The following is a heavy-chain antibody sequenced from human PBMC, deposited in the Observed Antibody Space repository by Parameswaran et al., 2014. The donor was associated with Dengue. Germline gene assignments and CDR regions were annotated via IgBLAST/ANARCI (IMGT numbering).Heavy chain of an antibody. Sequence: RWIRQPPGKGLEWIGRIYTSGSTNYNPSLKSRVTISVDTSKSQFSLKLSSVTAADTAVYYCATKVGGADDYWGQGTLVTVSS. CDR3: ATKVGGADDY. V-gene: IGHV4-61*02. CDR2: IYTSGST. J-gene: IGHJ4*02. D-gene: IGHD1-26*01.